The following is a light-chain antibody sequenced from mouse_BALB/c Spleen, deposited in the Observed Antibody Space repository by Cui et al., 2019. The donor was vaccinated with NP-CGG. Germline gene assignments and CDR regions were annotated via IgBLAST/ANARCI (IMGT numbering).Light chain of an antibody. CDR3: ALWYSNHWM. V-gene: IGLV1*01. CDR1: TGAVTTSNY. J-gene: IGLJ1*01. CDR2: GTN. Sequence: HAVVVQEHASTTSPGETGTPTCRSSTGAVTTSNYANWVQENPDYLFTGLIGGTNNRAPGVPASFSGSLIGDKAALTITGAQTENEAIYFCALWYSNHWMFGGGTKLTVL.